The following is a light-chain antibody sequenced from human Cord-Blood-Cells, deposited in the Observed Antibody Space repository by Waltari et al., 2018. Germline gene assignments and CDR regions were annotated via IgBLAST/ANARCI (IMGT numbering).Light chain of an antibody. V-gene: IGLV2-11*01. CDR1: SSDVGGYNY. CDR2: DVS. J-gene: IGLJ3*02. CDR3: CSYAGSYTWV. Sequence: QSALTQPRSVSGSPGQSVTIYCTGTSSDVGGYNYVSWYQQHPGKAPKLMIYDVSERPAGVPDRVAGSKSGNTASLTISGLQAEDEADYYCCSYAGSYTWVFGGGTKLTVL.